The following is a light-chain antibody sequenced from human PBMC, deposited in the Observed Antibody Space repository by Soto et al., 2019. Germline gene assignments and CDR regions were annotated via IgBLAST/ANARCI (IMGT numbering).Light chain of an antibody. CDR1: QSISSY. Sequence: DIQMTQSPSSLSASVGDRVTITCRASQSISSYLNWYQHKAGKAPTVLIYGASSLQSGVPSRFSGRVSGTDFTLTISSLQPEDFATYYCQQSYSVPWTFAQGTQVEIK. V-gene: IGKV1-39*01. CDR3: QQSYSVPWT. J-gene: IGKJ1*01. CDR2: GAS.